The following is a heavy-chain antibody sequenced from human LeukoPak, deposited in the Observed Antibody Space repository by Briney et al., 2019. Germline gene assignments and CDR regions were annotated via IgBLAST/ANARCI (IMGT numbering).Heavy chain of an antibody. D-gene: IGHD2-21*02. CDR2: ISYDGSNK. V-gene: IGHV3-30*04. CDR1: GFTFSSYA. CDR3: ARAYCGGDCYHDY. Sequence: GRSLRLSCAASGFTFSSYAMHWVCQAPGKGLEWVAVISYDGSNKYYADSVKGRFTISRDNSKNTLYLQMNSLRAEDTAVYYCARAYCGGDCYHDYWGQGTLVTVSS. J-gene: IGHJ4*02.